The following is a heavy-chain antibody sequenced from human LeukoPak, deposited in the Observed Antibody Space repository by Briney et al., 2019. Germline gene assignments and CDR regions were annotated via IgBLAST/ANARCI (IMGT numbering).Heavy chain of an antibody. CDR3: ARPLLGATGAFDI. D-gene: IGHD1-26*01. J-gene: IGHJ3*02. CDR2: IYPGDSDT. V-gene: IGHV5-51*01. CDR1: GYSFTTSW. Sequence: GESLQISCKGSGYSFTTSWIGWGRQMPGKGLEYMGIIYPGDSDTRYSPSFQGQVTFSADKSISTAYLQWSSLKASDTAMYYCARPLLGATGAFDIWGQGTVVTVSS.